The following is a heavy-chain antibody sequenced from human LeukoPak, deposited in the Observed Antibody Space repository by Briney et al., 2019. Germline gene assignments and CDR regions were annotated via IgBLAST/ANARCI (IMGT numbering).Heavy chain of an antibody. CDR2: IYYSGST. D-gene: IGHD3-22*01. CDR1: GGSISSYY. J-gene: IGHJ6*03. CDR3: ARCYYDSSGYYYYYYYMDV. Sequence: SETLSLTCTVSGGSISSYYWSWIRQPPGKGLEWIGYIYYSGSTNYNPSLKSRVTTSVDTSKNQFSLKLSSVTAADTAVYYCARCYYDSSGYYYYYYYMDVWGKGTTVTVSS. V-gene: IGHV4-59*01.